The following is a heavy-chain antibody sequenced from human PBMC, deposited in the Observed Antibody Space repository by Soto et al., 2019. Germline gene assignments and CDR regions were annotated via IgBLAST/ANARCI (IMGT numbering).Heavy chain of an antibody. D-gene: IGHD3-16*01. J-gene: IGHJ1*01. V-gene: IGHV3-30*19. Sequence: VQLLESGGGLVQPGGSLRVSCVGSGFTFRSYVIHWVRQAPGKGLEWVALTSYDGSDKYYGDSVRGRFTISRDNSRNTVDLQMDSLRLEDTALYYCARWGTTGGLDVWGQGTLVSVSS. CDR1: GFTFRSYV. CDR2: TSYDGSDK. CDR3: ARWGTTGGLDV.